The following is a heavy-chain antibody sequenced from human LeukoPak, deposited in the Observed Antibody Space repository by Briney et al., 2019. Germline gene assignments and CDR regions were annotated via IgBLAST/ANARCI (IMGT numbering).Heavy chain of an antibody. D-gene: IGHD1-26*01. CDR1: GGSISSYY. Sequence: SETLSLTCTVPGGSISSYYWSWIRQPPGKGLEWIGYIYYSGSTNYNPSLKSRVTISVDTSKNQFSLKLSSVTAADTAMYYCARGIDSGSYYHALDIWGQGTTVTVSS. J-gene: IGHJ3*02. CDR3: ARGIDSGSYYHALDI. V-gene: IGHV4-59*01. CDR2: IYYSGST.